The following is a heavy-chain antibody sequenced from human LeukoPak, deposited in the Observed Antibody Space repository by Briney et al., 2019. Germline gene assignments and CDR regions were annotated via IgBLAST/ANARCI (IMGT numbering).Heavy chain of an antibody. D-gene: IGHD5-12*01. V-gene: IGHV4-4*07. J-gene: IGHJ4*02. CDR2: IYASGST. CDR1: GGSISSYY. CDR3: ARDNVDALDY. Sequence: PSETLSLTCTVSGGSISSYYRSWIRQPAGKGLEWIGRIYASGSTNYNPSLKRRFTMSVDTSKNQFSPKLSSVTAADTAVYYCARDNVDALDYWGQGTLVSVSS.